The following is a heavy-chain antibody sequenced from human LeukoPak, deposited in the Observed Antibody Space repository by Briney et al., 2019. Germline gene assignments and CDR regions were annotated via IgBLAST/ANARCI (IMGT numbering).Heavy chain of an antibody. CDR1: GGTFSIYA. CDR3: ARANWNGGFYYYYYYMDV. CDR2: IIPIFGTA. D-gene: IGHD1-20*01. V-gene: IGHV1-69*13. Sequence: SVKVSCKASGGTFSIYAISWVRQAPGQGLEWMGGIIPIFGTANYAQKFQGRVTITADESTSTAYMELSSLRSEDTAVYYCARANWNGGFYYYYYYMDVWGKGTTVTISS. J-gene: IGHJ6*03.